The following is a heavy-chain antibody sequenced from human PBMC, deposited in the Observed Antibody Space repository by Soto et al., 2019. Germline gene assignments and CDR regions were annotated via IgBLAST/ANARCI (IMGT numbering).Heavy chain of an antibody. V-gene: IGHV3-9*01. CDR2: ISWNSGRI. CDR3: ARLGWARYSHYYYYGMDV. D-gene: IGHD1-20*01. CDR1: GFTFDDYA. Sequence: GGSLRLSCAASGFTFDDYAMHWVRQVPGKGLEWVSGISWNSGRIGYADSVKGRFTISRDNAKNSLYLQMNSLRAEDTAVYYCARLGWARYSHYYYYGMDVSGQGTTVTVPS. J-gene: IGHJ6*02.